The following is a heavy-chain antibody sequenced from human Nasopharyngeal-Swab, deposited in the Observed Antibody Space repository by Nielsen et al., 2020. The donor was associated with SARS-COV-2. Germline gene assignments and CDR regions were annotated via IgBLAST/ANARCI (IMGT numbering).Heavy chain of an antibody. Sequence: GESLKISCAASGFTFNNYNFNWVRPAPGEGLGWVSSISSSSCYIFYADSVKVRFTIFRDNAKNTLYLQMNSLRDEDTAVYYCARDGLDYDFWGVYFMDVWGQGTTVTVSS. D-gene: IGHD3-3*01. J-gene: IGHJ6*02. V-gene: IGHV3-21*01. CDR3: ARDGLDYDFWGVYFMDV. CDR2: ISSSSCYI. CDR1: GFTFNNYN.